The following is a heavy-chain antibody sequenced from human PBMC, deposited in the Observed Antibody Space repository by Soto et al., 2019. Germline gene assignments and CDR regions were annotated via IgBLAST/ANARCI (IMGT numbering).Heavy chain of an antibody. CDR3: ARDWDYGSGRPIDY. V-gene: IGHV3-33*01. D-gene: IGHD3-10*01. CDR1: GFTFSSYG. J-gene: IGHJ4*02. Sequence: QVQLVESGGGVVQPGRSLRLSCAASGFTFSSYGMHWVRQAPGKGLEWVAVIWYDGSNKYYADSVKGRFTISRDNSKNTLYLQMNSLRAEDTAVYYCARDWDYGSGRPIDYWGQGTLVTVSS. CDR2: IWYDGSNK.